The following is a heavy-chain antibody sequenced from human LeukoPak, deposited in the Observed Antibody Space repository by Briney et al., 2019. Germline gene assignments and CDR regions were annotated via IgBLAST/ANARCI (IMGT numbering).Heavy chain of an antibody. J-gene: IGHJ6*02. CDR3: AKDPRPGDDGTILYYYYGMDV. CDR1: GFTVSSNY. CDR2: IYSGGST. Sequence: GGSLRLSCAASGFTVSSNYMSWVRQAPGKGLEWVSVIYSGGSTYYADSVKGRFTISRDNSKNTLYLQMNSLRAEDTAVYYCAKDPRPGDDGTILYYYYGMDVWGQGTTVTVSS. D-gene: IGHD3-3*01. V-gene: IGHV3-53*01.